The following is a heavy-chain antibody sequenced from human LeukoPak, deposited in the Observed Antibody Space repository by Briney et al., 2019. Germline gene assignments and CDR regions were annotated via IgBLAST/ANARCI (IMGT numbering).Heavy chain of an antibody. D-gene: IGHD3-22*01. Sequence: SETLSLTCTVSGGSVSSSNYYWSWIRQPAGKGLEWIGYIYYSGSTNYNPSLKSRVTISVDTSKNQFSLKLSSVTAADTAVYYCARQGDSSGYYLQWFDYWGQGTLVTVSS. V-gene: IGHV4-61*10. J-gene: IGHJ4*02. CDR3: ARQGDSSGYYLQWFDY. CDR2: IYYSGST. CDR1: GGSVSSSNYY.